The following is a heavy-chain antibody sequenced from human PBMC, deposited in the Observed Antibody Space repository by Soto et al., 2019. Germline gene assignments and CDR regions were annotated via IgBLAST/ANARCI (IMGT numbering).Heavy chain of an antibody. CDR2: ISYDGGTK. CDR3: ARELGTTSSFDY. Sequence: QVQVLESGGGLVQPGRSLRLSCAASGFTFSSYAMHWVRQAPGKGLEWVAGISYDGGTKYYADSVKGRFTISRDTSKNTMYMQMNSLRAEDTAVYYCARELGTTSSFDYWGPGTLVTVSS. J-gene: IGHJ4*02. V-gene: IGHV3-30-3*01. CDR1: GFTFSSYA. D-gene: IGHD1-1*01.